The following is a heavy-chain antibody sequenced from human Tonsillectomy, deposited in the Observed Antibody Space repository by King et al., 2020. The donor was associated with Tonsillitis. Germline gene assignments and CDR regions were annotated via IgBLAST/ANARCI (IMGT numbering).Heavy chain of an antibody. CDR2: INHSGST. V-gene: IGHV4-34*01. J-gene: IGHJ6*04. CDR1: GGSFSGYY. Sequence: VQLQQWGAGLLKPSETLSLTCAVYGGSFSGYYWSWIRQPPGKGLEWIGEINHSGSTNYNPSLKSRVTISVDTSKNQFSLKLSSVTAADTAVYYCASEIGDTARSFRALGMDVWGKGTTVTVSS. CDR3: ASEIGDTARSFRALGMDV. D-gene: IGHD5-18*01.